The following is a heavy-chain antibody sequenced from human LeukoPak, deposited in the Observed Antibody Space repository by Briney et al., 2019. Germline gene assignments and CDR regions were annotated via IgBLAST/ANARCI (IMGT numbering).Heavy chain of an antibody. D-gene: IGHD3-10*01. V-gene: IGHV1-24*01. Sequence: ASVKVSCKVSGCTLTELSMHWVRQAPGKGLEWMGGFDPEDGETIYAQKFQGRVTMTEDTSTDTAYMELSSLRSEDTAVYYCATTLAGYGSGTPNVGGRDFNWFDPWGQGTLVTVSS. J-gene: IGHJ5*02. CDR3: ATTLAGYGSGTPNVGGRDFNWFDP. CDR2: FDPEDGET. CDR1: GCTLTELS.